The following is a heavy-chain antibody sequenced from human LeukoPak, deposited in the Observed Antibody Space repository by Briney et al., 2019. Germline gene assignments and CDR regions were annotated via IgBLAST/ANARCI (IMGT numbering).Heavy chain of an antibody. J-gene: IGHJ3*02. Sequence: ASVTVSCKASGYTFTSYGNSWVRQAPGQGLEWMGWISAYNGNTNYAQKLQGRVTMTTDTSTSTAYMELRSLRSDDTAVYYCARDGPPMVRGVITAFDIWGQGTMVTVSS. CDR1: GYTFTSYG. CDR3: ARDGPPMVRGVITAFDI. V-gene: IGHV1-18*04. CDR2: ISAYNGNT. D-gene: IGHD3-10*01.